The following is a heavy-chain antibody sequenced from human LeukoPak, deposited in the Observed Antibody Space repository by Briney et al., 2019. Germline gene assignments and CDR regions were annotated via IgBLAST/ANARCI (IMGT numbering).Heavy chain of an antibody. CDR3: ARVPYYYDSSGSGTDY. D-gene: IGHD3-22*01. J-gene: IGHJ4*02. CDR1: GFTFSSYS. CDR2: ISSSSSYI. V-gene: IGHV3-21*01. Sequence: KTGGSLRLSCAACGFTFSSYSMNWVPQAPGKGLEWVSSISSSSSYIYYADSVKGRFTISRDNAKNSLYLQMNSLRAEDTAVYYCARVPYYYDSSGSGTDYWGQGTLVTVSS.